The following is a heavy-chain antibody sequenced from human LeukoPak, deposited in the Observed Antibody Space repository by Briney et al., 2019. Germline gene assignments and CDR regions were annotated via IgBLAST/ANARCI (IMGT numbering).Heavy chain of an antibody. Sequence: PGGSLRLSCAASGFTFSSYSMNWVRQAPGKGLEWVPSISSSSSYIYYADSVKGRFTISRDNAKNSLYLQMNGLRAEVTAVYYCARDPTGTTGLNWFDPWGQGTLVTVSS. D-gene: IGHD1-7*01. J-gene: IGHJ5*02. CDR1: GFTFSSYS. CDR3: ARDPTGTTGLNWFDP. CDR2: ISSSSSYI. V-gene: IGHV3-21*01.